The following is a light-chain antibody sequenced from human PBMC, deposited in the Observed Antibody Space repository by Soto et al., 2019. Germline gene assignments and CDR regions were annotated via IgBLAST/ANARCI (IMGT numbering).Light chain of an antibody. Sequence: EIVMTQSPATLSVSPGDRATLSCRASESVTSSLAWYQQKPGQPPRLLIYAASTRATDVPARFSGGGSETEFTLTISSLQSEDFAVYFCQQYNIWPLWTFGRGTKVDIK. CDR1: ESVTSS. V-gene: IGKV3-15*01. CDR2: AAS. J-gene: IGKJ1*01. CDR3: QQYNIWPLWT.